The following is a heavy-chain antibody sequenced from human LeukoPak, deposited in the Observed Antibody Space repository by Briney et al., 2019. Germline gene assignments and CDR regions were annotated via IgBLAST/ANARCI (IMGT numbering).Heavy chain of an antibody. J-gene: IGHJ6*02. CDR2: ISWNSGSI. CDR3: AKDMSHYYYGMDV. CDR1: GFTFDDCA. Sequence: PGGSLRLSCAASGFTFDDCAMHWVRQAPGKGLEWVSGISWNSGSIGYADSVKGRFTISRDNAKNSLYLQMNSLRAEDTALYYCAKDMSHYYYGMDVWGQGTTVTVSS. V-gene: IGHV3-9*01.